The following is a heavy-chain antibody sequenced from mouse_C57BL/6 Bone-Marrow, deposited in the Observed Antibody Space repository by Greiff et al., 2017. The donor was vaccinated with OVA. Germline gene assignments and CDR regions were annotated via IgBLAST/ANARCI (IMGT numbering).Heavy chain of an antibody. CDR3: SRGSCGSSWFAY. V-gene: IGHV1-56*01. CDR1: GYTFTSHW. Sequence: QVQLQQSGPELVRPGASVKISCKAPGYTFTSHWMQWVRQRPGQGLEWIGEIFPGSGRTSYNEKFKGKATLTVDTSSSTASMQLSSLTSEVSAVYFCSRGSCGSSWFAYWGQGTLVTVSA. CDR2: IFPGSGRT. D-gene: IGHD1-1*01. J-gene: IGHJ3*01.